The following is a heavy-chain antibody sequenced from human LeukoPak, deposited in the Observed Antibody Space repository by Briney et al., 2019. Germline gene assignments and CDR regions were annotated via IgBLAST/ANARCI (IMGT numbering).Heavy chain of an antibody. Sequence: SETLSLTCTVSGYSISSGHYWGWIRQPPGKGLEWIGSIYHSGSTYYNPSLKSRVTISVDTSKNQFSLKLSSVTAADTAVYYCARGIGYSYGQGGDYWGQGTLVTVSS. CDR1: GYSISSGHY. J-gene: IGHJ4*02. D-gene: IGHD5-18*01. CDR3: ARGIGYSYGQGGDY. CDR2: IYHSGST. V-gene: IGHV4-38-2*02.